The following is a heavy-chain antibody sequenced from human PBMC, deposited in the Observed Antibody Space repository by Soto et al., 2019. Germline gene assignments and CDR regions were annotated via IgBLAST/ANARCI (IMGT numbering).Heavy chain of an antibody. V-gene: IGHV4-30-4*01. CDR1: GGSISSGDYY. Sequence: SETLSLTCTVSGGSISSGDYYWSWIRQPPVNDLEEIGYIYYSGSTYYNPYLNSRVTISVDTFKIQFSLILSSVLAADTAVYYFASTPLNPTVSTTHWFDPWGQGTLVTVSS. CDR3: ASTPLNPTVSTTHWFDP. J-gene: IGHJ5*02. CDR2: IYYSGST. D-gene: IGHD4-4*01.